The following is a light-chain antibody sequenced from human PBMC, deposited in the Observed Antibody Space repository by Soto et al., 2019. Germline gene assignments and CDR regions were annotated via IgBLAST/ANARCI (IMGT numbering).Light chain of an antibody. Sequence: IVLTQSPGTLSFSPGDRATLSCKASETVSSSYVAWYQQKPGLAPRLLIHDSSTRASGIPDRFSGSKSGTDFTLTIRGLEPEDVAVYHCKQYGSSPPFTFGPGTKV. CDR3: KQYGSSPPFT. V-gene: IGKV3D-20*01. J-gene: IGKJ3*01. CDR1: ETVSSSY. CDR2: DSS.